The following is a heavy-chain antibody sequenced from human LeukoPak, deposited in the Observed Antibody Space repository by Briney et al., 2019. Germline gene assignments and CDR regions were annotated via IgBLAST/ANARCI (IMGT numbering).Heavy chain of an antibody. Sequence: PGGSLRLSCAASGFSFRSYAMSWVRQAPGKGLEWVSGISGSGGSTYYSDSVKGRFTISRDNSNNTAFLQMNSLRGDDTAVYFCAKGRAYRVYASSDSWGQGTLVTVPS. CDR2: ISGSGGST. CDR3: AKGRAYRVYASSDS. J-gene: IGHJ4*02. V-gene: IGHV3-23*01. D-gene: IGHD2-8*01. CDR1: GFSFRSYA.